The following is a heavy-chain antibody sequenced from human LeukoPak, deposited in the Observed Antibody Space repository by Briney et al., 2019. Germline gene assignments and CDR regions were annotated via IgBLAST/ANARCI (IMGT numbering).Heavy chain of an antibody. V-gene: IGHV4-39*01. J-gene: IGHJ6*02. Sequence: SETLSLTCTVSGDSMTSSNHYWVWIRQPPGKGLEWIGSIYYGGSTYYNPSLKSRVTISQDASKNQFSLKVNTVTAADTAVYHCARRSHCTGDSCYPVWGQGTTVTVSS. CDR1: GDSMTSSNHY. D-gene: IGHD2-15*01. CDR3: ARRSHCTGDSCYPV. CDR2: IYYGGST.